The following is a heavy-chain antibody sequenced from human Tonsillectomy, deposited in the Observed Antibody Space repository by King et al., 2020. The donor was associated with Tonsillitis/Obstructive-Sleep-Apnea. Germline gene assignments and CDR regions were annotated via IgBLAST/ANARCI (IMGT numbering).Heavy chain of an antibody. V-gene: IGHV3-23*04. CDR1: GFTFSNYA. D-gene: IGHD5-24*01. CDR2: VSGSGGST. CDR3: AQDHGAWVGDGYKDY. J-gene: IGHJ4*02. Sequence: DVQLVQSGGGLVQPGGSLRLSCAASGFTFSNYAMTWVRQAPGKGLEWVSTVSGSGGSTYYADSVKGRFTISRDNSKSTLYLQMNSLRAEDTAVYYCAQDHGAWVGDGYKDYWGQGTLVTVSS.